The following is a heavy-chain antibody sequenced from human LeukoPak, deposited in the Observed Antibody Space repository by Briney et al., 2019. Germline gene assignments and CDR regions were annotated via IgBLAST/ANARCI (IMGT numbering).Heavy chain of an antibody. CDR3: ARWDGYSGYDPFDY. J-gene: IGHJ4*02. V-gene: IGHV1-18*01. Sequence: ASVKVSCKASGYTFSSYGISWVRQAPGQGLEWMGWISAYNGNTNYAQKLQGRVTMTTDTSTSTAYMELRSLRSDDTAVYYCARWDGYSGYDPFDYWGQGTLVTVSS. CDR1: GYTFSSYG. D-gene: IGHD5-12*01. CDR2: ISAYNGNT.